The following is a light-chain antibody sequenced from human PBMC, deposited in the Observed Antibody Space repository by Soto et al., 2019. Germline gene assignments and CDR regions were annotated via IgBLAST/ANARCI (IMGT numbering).Light chain of an antibody. CDR2: SSY. Sequence: QSVLTQPPSVSGTPGQRVTISCSGSSSNIGSNTVNWYQQFPGTAPRLLIYSSYQRPSGVPDRFSGSKSGTSASLAIIGLRTEDEAHYYCAAWDDSLRGVVFGGGTKLTVL. CDR3: AAWDDSLRGVV. V-gene: IGLV1-44*01. J-gene: IGLJ3*02. CDR1: SSNIGSNT.